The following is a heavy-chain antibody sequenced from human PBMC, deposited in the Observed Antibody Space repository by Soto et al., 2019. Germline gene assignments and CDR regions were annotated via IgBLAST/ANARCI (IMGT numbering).Heavy chain of an antibody. CDR1: GGTFRSYT. Sequence: QVQLVQSGAEVKKPGSSVKVSCKASGGTFRSYTISWVRQAPGQGLEWMGRIIPILGIANYAQKFQGRVTITADKSTSTAYRELSSLRSEDTAVDYCARSIVVGTAGAGMDVWGQGTTVTVSS. J-gene: IGHJ6*02. V-gene: IGHV1-69*02. CDR2: IIPILGIA. D-gene: IGHD2-21*02. CDR3: ARSIVVGTAGAGMDV.